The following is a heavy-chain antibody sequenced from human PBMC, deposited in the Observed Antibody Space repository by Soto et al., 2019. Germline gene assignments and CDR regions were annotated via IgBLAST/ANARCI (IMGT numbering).Heavy chain of an antibody. J-gene: IGHJ6*02. V-gene: IGHV1-69*13. CDR1: GDTXCNYA. CDR2: LIPIFGTA. Sequence: SXKVSFKASGDTXCNYASSLVRQAPGRGLEWMGGLIPIFGTANYAHKFQGRVTITADESASKAYMELSSVRSEDTAVYYCARTYSSASWGRYYYYYYGMDVWGQGTTVTVS. CDR3: ARTYSSASWGRYYYYYYGMDV. D-gene: IGHD6-6*01.